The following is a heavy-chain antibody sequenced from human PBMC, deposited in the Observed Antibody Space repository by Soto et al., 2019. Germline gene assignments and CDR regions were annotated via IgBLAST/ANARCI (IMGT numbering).Heavy chain of an antibody. V-gene: IGHV3-23*01. CDR3: AKAPEWFGEPRFDY. Sequence: GGSLRLSCAASGFTFSSYAMSWVRQAPGKGLEWVSAISGSGGSTYYADSVKGRFTISRDNPKNTLYLQMNSLRAEDTAVYYCAKAPEWFGEPRFDYWGQGTLVTVSS. CDR1: GFTFSSYA. J-gene: IGHJ4*02. CDR2: ISGSGGST. D-gene: IGHD3-10*01.